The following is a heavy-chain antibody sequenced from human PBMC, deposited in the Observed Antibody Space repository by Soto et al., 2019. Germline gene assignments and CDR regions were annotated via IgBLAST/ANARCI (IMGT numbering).Heavy chain of an antibody. Sequence: ASVKVSCKVSGSTLTELSMHWVRQAPGKGHEWMGGFDPEDGETIYAQKFQGRVTMTEDTSTDTAYMELSSLRSEHTGVYYCAAAGRDSSGYFDADYYGEGSLVTVS. D-gene: IGHD3-22*01. CDR2: FDPEDGET. V-gene: IGHV1-24*01. CDR1: GSTLTELS. J-gene: IGHJ4*01. CDR3: AAAGRDSSGYFDADY.